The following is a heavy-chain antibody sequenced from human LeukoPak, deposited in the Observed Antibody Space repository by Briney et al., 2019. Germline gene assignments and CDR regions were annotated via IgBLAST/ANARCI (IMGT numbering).Heavy chain of an antibody. V-gene: IGHV1-18*01. J-gene: IGHJ4*02. CDR2: IFTYNGDT. Sequence: ASVTVSFKASVYTFISYGISWVRQAPGQGREGVGWIFTYNGDTKYEKKFQGRVTMTTDSSTNTVYLELRSLRSDDTAVYYCARGKEREPFDFWGQGTLVTVSS. CDR3: ARGKEREPFDF. D-gene: IGHD1-1*01. CDR1: VYTFISYG.